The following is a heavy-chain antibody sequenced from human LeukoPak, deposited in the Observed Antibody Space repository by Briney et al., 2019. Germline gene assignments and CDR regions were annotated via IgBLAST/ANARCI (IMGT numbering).Heavy chain of an antibody. J-gene: IGHJ6*03. CDR2: INHN. CDR1: GASLSDFH. D-gene: IGHD2/OR15-2a*01. V-gene: IGHV4-34*01. CDR3: ARGRRAFYELRGNRFHYYMVV. Sequence: PSETLSLTYAVDGASLSDFHWTWIRPSPGNGLEWIGEINHNNYNPSLKSRVTISLDTTKNQFSLNLTSVTAADTAIYYCARGRRAFYELRGNRFHYYMVVWGQGTTVIVSS.